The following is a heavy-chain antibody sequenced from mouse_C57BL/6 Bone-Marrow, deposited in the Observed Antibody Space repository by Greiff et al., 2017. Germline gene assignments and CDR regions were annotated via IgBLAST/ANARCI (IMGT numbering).Heavy chain of an antibody. J-gene: IGHJ4*01. Sequence: QVQLQQPGAELVKPGASVKLSCKASGYTFTSYWMHWVKQRPGQGLEWIGMIHPNSGSTNYNEKFKSKATLTVDKSSSTAYMQLSSLTSEDSAVYYCANRDYGSSFYAMDYWGQGTSVTVSS. D-gene: IGHD1-1*01. CDR3: ANRDYGSSFYAMDY. CDR2: IHPNSGST. CDR1: GYTFTSYW. V-gene: IGHV1-64*01.